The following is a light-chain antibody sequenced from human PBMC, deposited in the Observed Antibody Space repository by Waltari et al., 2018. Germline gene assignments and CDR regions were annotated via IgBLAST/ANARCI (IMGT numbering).Light chain of an antibody. V-gene: IGLV2-23*02. CDR1: SSAFGTYNL. CDR3: CSYAGGSTFYV. Sequence: QSALTQPASVSGSPGQSLTISCTGTSSAFGTYNLFSWYQHHPGKAPKLMIYEVSKRPSGVSNRFSGSKSGNTASLTISGLQAEDEADYYCCSYAGGSTFYVFGTETKVTVL. CDR2: EVS. J-gene: IGLJ1*01.